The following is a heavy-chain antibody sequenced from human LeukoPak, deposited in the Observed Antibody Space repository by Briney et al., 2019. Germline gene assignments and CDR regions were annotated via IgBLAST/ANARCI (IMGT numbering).Heavy chain of an antibody. CDR3: AKEVGYCSSTSCSSRYFQH. D-gene: IGHD2-2*01. CDR1: GYTFTGYY. Sequence: ASVKVSCRASGYTFTGYYIHWVRQAPGQGLEWMGWINPNSGGTNYAQKFQGRVTMTRDTSISTAYMEPSRLRSDDTAVYYCAKEVGYCSSTSCSSRYFQHWGQGTLVTVSS. J-gene: IGHJ1*01. CDR2: INPNSGGT. V-gene: IGHV1-2*02.